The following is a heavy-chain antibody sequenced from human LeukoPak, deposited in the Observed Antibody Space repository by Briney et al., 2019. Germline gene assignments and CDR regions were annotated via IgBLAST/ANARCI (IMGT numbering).Heavy chain of an antibody. Sequence: SETLSLTCTVSGGSISSYYWSWIRQPPGKGLEWIGYIYYSGSTNYNPSLKSRVTISVGTSKNQFSLKLSSVTAADTAVYYCAREEIRGYSYGYIWGQGTMVTVSS. CDR1: GGSISSYY. CDR3: AREEIRGYSYGYI. D-gene: IGHD5-18*01. J-gene: IGHJ3*02. CDR2: IYYSGST. V-gene: IGHV4-59*01.